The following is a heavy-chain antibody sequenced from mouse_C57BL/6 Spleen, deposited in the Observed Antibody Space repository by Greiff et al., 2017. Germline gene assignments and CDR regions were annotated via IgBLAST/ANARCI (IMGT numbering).Heavy chain of an antibody. D-gene: IGHD2-3*01. CDR1: GYTFTEYS. CDR3: ARDEGWEDCYVNYAMDY. J-gene: IGHJ4*01. V-gene: IGHV1-62-2*01. Sequence: QVQLQQSGAELVKPGASVKLSCKASGYTFTEYSIHWVKQRSGQGLEWIGWFYPGSGSIKYNEKFKGKATLTADTSSSTVYMELRSLTSEDSAVXVCARDEGWEDCYVNYAMDYWGQGTSVTVSS. CDR2: FYPGSGSI.